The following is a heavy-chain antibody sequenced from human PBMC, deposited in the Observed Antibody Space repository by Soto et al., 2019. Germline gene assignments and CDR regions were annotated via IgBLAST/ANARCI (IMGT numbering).Heavy chain of an antibody. Sequence: QVQLVQSGAEVKKPGASVKVSCKASGYTFTSYGISWVRQAPGQGLEWMGWISAYNGNTNYAQKLQGRVTMTTDTSTSTAYMLLSSLRSDGTAVSYCARDPTPRFLEWLLPYSYMDVWGKGTTVTVSS. CDR1: GYTFTSYG. V-gene: IGHV1-18*01. D-gene: IGHD3-3*01. CDR2: ISAYNGNT. CDR3: ARDPTPRFLEWLLPYSYMDV. J-gene: IGHJ6*03.